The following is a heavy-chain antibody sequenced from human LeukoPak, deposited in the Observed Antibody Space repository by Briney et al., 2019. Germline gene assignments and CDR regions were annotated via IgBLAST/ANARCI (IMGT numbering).Heavy chain of an antibody. J-gene: IGHJ4*02. Sequence: GGSLRLSCAASGVIFSSYGMYWVRQAPGKGLEWMAVISNDGNNKHYADSVKGRFTISRDNSKNALYLHMNSLRADDTAVYHCAKDGLMRFFDYWGQGTLVTVSS. D-gene: IGHD2-8*01. CDR2: ISNDGNNK. CDR1: GVIFSSYG. V-gene: IGHV3-30*18. CDR3: AKDGLMRFFDY.